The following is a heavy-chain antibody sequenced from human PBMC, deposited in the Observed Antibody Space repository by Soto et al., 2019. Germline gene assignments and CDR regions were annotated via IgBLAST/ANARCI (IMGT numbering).Heavy chain of an antibody. J-gene: IGHJ5*02. Sequence: SETLSLTCTFSGGSISSGDYYCSWIRQPPGKGLEWIGYIYYSGSTYYNPSLKSRVTISVDTSRNQFSLKLSSVTAADTAVYYCARAGDNGGNSWFDPWGQGTLVTVSS. CDR2: IYYSGST. CDR1: GGSISSGDYY. V-gene: IGHV4-30-4*01. CDR3: ARAGDNGGNSWFDP. D-gene: IGHD2-21*02.